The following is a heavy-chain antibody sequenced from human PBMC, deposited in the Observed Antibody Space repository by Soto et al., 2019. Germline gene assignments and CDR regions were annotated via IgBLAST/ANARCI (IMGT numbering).Heavy chain of an antibody. CDR2: INAGNGNT. CDR3: ARDESSFITAYSDY. Sequence: QVQLVQSGAEVKKPGASVKVSCKASGYTFTSYAMHWVRHAPGQRLEWMGWINAGNGNTKYSQKFQGRVTITRDTSASTAYMELSSLRSEDTAVYYCARDESSFITAYSDYWGQGTLVTVS. J-gene: IGHJ4*02. D-gene: IGHD3-10*01. V-gene: IGHV1-3*01. CDR1: GYTFTSYA.